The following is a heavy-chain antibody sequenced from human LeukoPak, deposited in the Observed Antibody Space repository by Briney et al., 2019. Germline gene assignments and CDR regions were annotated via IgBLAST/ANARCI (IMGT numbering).Heavy chain of an antibody. CDR3: ARYIYDSSGYNAYYFDY. CDR1: GFTFSSYA. CDR2: ISSSSSYI. D-gene: IGHD3-22*01. J-gene: IGHJ4*02. V-gene: IGHV3-21*01. Sequence: PGGSLRLSCAASGFTFSSYAMNWVRQAPGKGLEWVSSISSSSSYIYYADSVKGRFTISRDNAKNSLYLQMNSLRAEDTAVYYCARYIYDSSGYNAYYFDYWGQGTLVTVSS.